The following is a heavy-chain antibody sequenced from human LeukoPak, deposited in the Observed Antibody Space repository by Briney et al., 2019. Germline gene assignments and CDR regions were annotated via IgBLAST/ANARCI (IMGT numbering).Heavy chain of an antibody. CDR3: AKVRLGGIVGATNWFDP. J-gene: IGHJ5*02. V-gene: IGHV3-30*02. CDR1: GFTFSTHW. CDR2: IRYDGSNK. D-gene: IGHD1-26*01. Sequence: PGGSLRLSCAASGFTFSTHWVYWVRQAPGRGLEWVAFIRYDGSNKYYADSVKGRFTISRDNSKNTLYLQMNSLRAEDTAVYYCAKVRLGGIVGATNWFDPWGQGTLVTVSS.